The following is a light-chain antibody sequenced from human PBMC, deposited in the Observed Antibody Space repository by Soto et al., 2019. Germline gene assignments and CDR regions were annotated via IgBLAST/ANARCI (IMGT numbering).Light chain of an antibody. Sequence: QAVVTQSSSASASLGSSVKLTCTLSSGHSSYIIAWHQQQPGKAPRYLMKLEVSGSYNKGSRVPDRFSGSSAGADRYLTISNLRFEVGAEYYGEPCENNIMVFGGGTKRTV. CDR3: EPCENNIMV. CDR2: LEVSGSY. V-gene: IGLV4-60*02. J-gene: IGLJ2*01. CDR1: SGHSSYI.